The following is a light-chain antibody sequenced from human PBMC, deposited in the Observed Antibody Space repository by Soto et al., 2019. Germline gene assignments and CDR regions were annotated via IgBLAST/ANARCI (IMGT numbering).Light chain of an antibody. CDR2: AVN. V-gene: IGLV2-23*02. CDR3: CSYAGSSTPLV. Sequence: QSVLTQPASVSGSPGQSITISCTGTSSDVGSYNLVSWYQQHPRKAPKLMIYAVNKRTSGVSNRFSGSKSGNTASLTSSGLQAEDEADYYCCSYAGSSTPLVFGGGTQLTVL. J-gene: IGLJ3*02. CDR1: SSDVGSYNL.